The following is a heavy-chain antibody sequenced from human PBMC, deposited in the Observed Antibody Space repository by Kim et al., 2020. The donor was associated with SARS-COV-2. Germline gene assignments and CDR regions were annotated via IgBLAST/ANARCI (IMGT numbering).Heavy chain of an antibody. CDR1: GGTFSSYA. J-gene: IGHJ6*02. CDR2: IIPIFGTA. D-gene: IGHD3-3*01. CDR3: ASTTGGYDFWSGYTYYGMDV. V-gene: IGHV1-69*13. Sequence: SVKVSCKASGGTFSSYAISWVRQAPGQGLEWMGGIIPIFGTANYAQKFQGRVTITADESTSTAYMELSSLRSEDTAVYYCASTTGGYDFWSGYTYYGMDVWGQGTTVTVSS.